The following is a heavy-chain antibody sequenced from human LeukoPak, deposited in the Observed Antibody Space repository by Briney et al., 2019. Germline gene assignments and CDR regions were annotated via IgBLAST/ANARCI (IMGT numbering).Heavy chain of an antibody. CDR1: GGSISSYY. CDR3: AGNVLRYFDWSYYFDY. Sequence: PSETLSLTCTVSGGSISSYYWSWIRQPAGKGLEWIGRIYTSGSTNYNPSLKSRVTMSVDTSKNQFSLKLSSVTAADTAVYYCAGNVLRYFDWSYYFDYRGQGTLVTVSS. CDR2: IYTSGST. J-gene: IGHJ4*02. D-gene: IGHD3-9*01. V-gene: IGHV4-4*07.